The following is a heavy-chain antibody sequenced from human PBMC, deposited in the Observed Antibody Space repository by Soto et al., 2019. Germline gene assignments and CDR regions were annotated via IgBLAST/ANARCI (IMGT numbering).Heavy chain of an antibody. Sequence: QVQLQESGPGLVKPSQTLSLTCTVSGGSISSGDYYWSWIRQPPGKGLEWIGYIYYSGSTYYNPSLKSRVTISVDTSKNQFSRKLSSVTAADTAVYYCARVGGFGATTIDYWGQGTLVTVSS. CDR2: IYYSGST. D-gene: IGHD3-10*01. J-gene: IGHJ4*02. V-gene: IGHV4-30-4*01. CDR3: ARVGGFGATTIDY. CDR1: GGSISSGDYY.